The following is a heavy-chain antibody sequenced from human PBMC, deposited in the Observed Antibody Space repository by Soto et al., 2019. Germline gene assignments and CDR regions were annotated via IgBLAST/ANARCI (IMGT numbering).Heavy chain of an antibody. V-gene: IGHV4-59*01. J-gene: IGHJ5*02. Sequence: SETLSLTCTVSGDSITSYYWSWIRQPPGKGLEWIGHIYYSGSTTYNPSLKSRVTISIGTSKNQFSLNLASVTAADTAVYYCTREFRGSSSWPGNWFDPWGQGTLVTVSS. CDR1: GDSITSYY. CDR2: IYYSGST. CDR3: TREFRGSSSWPGNWFDP. D-gene: IGHD6-13*01.